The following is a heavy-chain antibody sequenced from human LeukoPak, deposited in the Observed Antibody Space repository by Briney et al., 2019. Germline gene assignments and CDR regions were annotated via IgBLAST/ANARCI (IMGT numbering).Heavy chain of an antibody. Sequence: SETLSLTGAVYGGSFSGYYWSWLRQPPGKGLEWIGEINHSGSTNYNPSLKSRVTISVDTSKNQFSLKLSSVTAADTAVYYCASLWGFRKYYFDYWGQGTLVTVSS. D-gene: IGHD7-27*01. CDR2: INHSGST. J-gene: IGHJ4*02. V-gene: IGHV4-34*01. CDR1: GGSFSGYY. CDR3: ASLWGFRKYYFDY.